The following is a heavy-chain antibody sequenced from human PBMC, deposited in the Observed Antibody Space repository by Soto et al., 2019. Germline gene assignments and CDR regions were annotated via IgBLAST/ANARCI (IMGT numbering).Heavy chain of an antibody. V-gene: IGHV1-69*13. J-gene: IGHJ5*02. Sequence: SVKVSCKASGGTFSSYGISWVRQAPGQGLEWMGGIIPIFGTANYAQKFQGRVTITADESTSTAYMELSSLRSEDTAVYYCARDIGIQLWFSSWFDPWGQGTLVTVSS. CDR1: GGTFSSYG. CDR3: ARDIGIQLWFSSWFDP. CDR2: IIPIFGTA. D-gene: IGHD5-18*01.